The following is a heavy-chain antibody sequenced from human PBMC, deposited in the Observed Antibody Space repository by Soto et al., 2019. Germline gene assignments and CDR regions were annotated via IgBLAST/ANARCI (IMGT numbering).Heavy chain of an antibody. D-gene: IGHD2-2*02. CDR2: ISYDGSNK. J-gene: IGHJ6*02. V-gene: IGHV3-30*18. Sequence: GGSLRLSCAASGFTFSSYGMHWVRQAPGKGLEWVAVISYDGSNKYYADSVKGRFIISRDNTKNTLYLQMNSLRAEDTAVYYCAKNTIPGAIHHNYPYYYYGMDVWGQGTTVTVSS. CDR1: GFTFSSYG. CDR3: AKNTIPGAIHHNYPYYYYGMDV.